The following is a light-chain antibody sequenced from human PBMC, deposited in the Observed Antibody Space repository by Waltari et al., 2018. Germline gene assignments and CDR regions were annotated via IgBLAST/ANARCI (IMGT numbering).Light chain of an antibody. Sequence: QSALTQPASVSGSPGQSITISCTGTSSDIGSYNLVSWYQQHPGKAPKLIIYEVNQRPSGVSTHFSASKSGNAASLTISGLQAEDEADYYCCSYAGSSTFVVFGGGTKLTVL. J-gene: IGLJ2*01. V-gene: IGLV2-23*02. CDR2: EVN. CDR1: SSDIGSYNL. CDR3: CSYAGSSTFVV.